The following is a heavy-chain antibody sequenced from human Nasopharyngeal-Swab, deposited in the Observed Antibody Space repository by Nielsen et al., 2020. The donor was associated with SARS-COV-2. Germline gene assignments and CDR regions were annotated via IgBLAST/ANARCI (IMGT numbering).Heavy chain of an antibody. J-gene: IGHJ4*02. Sequence: SVKVSCKASGGTFSSYAISRVRQAPGQGLEWMVWTIPILGIANYAQKFQGRVTITADKSTRTAYMELSSLRSEDTAVYYCAGEIRMATIGYFDYWGQGTLVTVSP. V-gene: IGHV1-69*10. CDR1: GGTFSSYA. CDR3: AGEIRMATIGYFDY. CDR2: TIPILGIA. D-gene: IGHD5-24*01.